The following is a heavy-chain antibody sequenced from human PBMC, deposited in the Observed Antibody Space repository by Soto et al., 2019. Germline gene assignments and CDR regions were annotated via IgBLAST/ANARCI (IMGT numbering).Heavy chain of an antibody. J-gene: IGHJ4*02. Sequence: PSETLSLTCTVSGGSISSGDYCWSWIRQPPGKGLEWIGYICYSGSTYYNPSLKSRVTISADTSKNQFSLKLTSVTAADTAVYYCARDRGVGATTDYWGRGTLVTVSS. CDR3: ARDRGVGATTDY. CDR2: ICYSGST. D-gene: IGHD1-26*01. CDR1: GGSISSGDYC. V-gene: IGHV4-30-4*01.